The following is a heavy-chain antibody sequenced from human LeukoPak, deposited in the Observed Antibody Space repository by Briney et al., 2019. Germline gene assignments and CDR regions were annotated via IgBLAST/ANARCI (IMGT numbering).Heavy chain of an antibody. CDR1: GGSISSYY. CDR3: ARHGAPYYYDSSGPFDY. CDR2: IYYSGST. V-gene: IGHV4-59*08. Sequence: SETLSLTCTVSGGSISSYYWSWIRQPPGKGLEWSGYIYYSGSTNYNPSRKSRVTISVSMSKNQFSLKPSSVTAADTAVYYCARHGAPYYYDSSGPFDYWGQGTLVTVSS. D-gene: IGHD3-22*01. J-gene: IGHJ4*02.